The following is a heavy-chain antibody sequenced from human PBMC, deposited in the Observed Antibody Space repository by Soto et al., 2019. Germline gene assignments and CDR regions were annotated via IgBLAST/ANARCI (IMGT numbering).Heavy chain of an antibody. CDR2: IGTAGDT. J-gene: IGHJ4*02. D-gene: IGHD2-21*01. CDR1: GFTFSDYY. V-gene: IGHV3-13*01. Sequence: PGGSLRLSCAASGFTFSDYYMSWIRQATGKGLEWVSAIGTAGDTYYPGSVKGRFTISRENAKNSLYLQMNSLRAEDTAVYYCARDDSLKGKYYFDYWGQGTLVTVSS. CDR3: ARDDSLKGKYYFDY.